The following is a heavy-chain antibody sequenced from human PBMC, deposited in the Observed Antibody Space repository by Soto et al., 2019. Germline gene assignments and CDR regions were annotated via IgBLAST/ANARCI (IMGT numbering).Heavy chain of an antibody. CDR3: AKGGSISARYSDY. D-gene: IGHD6-6*01. Sequence: QVQLVESGGGVVQPGSSLRLSCAASGFTLSSYGMHWVRQAPGKGLEWVAVISYDGRNKYYADSVKGRFTISRDNSKNPLYLEVNSLRAEATAVYYCAKGGSISARYSDYWGQGTLATVSS. J-gene: IGHJ4*02. CDR1: GFTLSSYG. V-gene: IGHV3-30*18. CDR2: ISYDGRNK.